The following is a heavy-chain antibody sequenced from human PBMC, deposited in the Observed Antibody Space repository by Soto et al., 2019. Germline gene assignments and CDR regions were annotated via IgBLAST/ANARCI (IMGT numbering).Heavy chain of an antibody. J-gene: IGHJ6*02. CDR2: IIPIFGTA. CDR1: GGTFSSYA. V-gene: IGHV1-69*13. CDR3: ARDRYTPITMVRGPPSYYYYGMDV. D-gene: IGHD3-10*01. Sequence: SVKVSCKASGGTFSSYAISWVRQAPGQGLEWMGGIIPIFGTANYAQKFQGRVTITADESTSTAYMELSSLRPEDTAVYYCARDRYTPITMVRGPPSYYYYGMDVWGQGTTVTVSS.